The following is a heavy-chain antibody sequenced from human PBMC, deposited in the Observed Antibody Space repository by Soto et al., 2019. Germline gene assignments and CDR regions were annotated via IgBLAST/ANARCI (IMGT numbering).Heavy chain of an antibody. D-gene: IGHD3-22*01. V-gene: IGHV3-23*01. CDR3: AKDSPAPFYDSSGYYFDY. J-gene: IGHJ4*02. Sequence: GGSLRLSCAASGFTFSSYAMSWVRQAPGKGLEWVSAISGSGGSTYYADSVKGRFTISRDNSKNTLYLQMNSLRAEDTAVYYCAKDSPAPFYDSSGYYFDYWGQGTLVTVSS. CDR2: ISGSGGST. CDR1: GFTFSSYA.